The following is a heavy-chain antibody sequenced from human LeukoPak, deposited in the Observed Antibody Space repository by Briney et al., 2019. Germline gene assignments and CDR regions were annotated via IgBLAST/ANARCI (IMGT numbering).Heavy chain of an antibody. CDR1: GYTFTSYG. CDR2: ISAYNGNT. J-gene: IGHJ6*02. D-gene: IGHD2-15*01. CDR3: AREQRGCSGGSCYWGYYYYYGMDV. Sequence: ASVKVSCKASGYTFTSYGISWVRQAPGQGLEWMVWISAYNGNTNYAQKLQGRVTMTTDTSTSTAYMELRSLRSDDTAVYCCAREQRGCSGGSCYWGYYYYYGMDVWGQGTTVTVSS. V-gene: IGHV1-18*01.